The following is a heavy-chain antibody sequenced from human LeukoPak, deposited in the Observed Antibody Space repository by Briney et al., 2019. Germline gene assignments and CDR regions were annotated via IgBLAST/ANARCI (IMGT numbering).Heavy chain of an antibody. CDR1: GYTFTGYY. J-gene: IGHJ5*02. CDR3: AKSYTYSVSWYDEGRLDT. Sequence: ASVKVSCKASGYTFTGYYLHWLRQAPGPGLEWMGWINPSTGGTKYAQKFKGRVNMTRDTSISTAYMELNRLRSDDTAVYYCAKSYTYSVSWYDEGRLDTWGQGTLVTVSS. CDR2: INPSTGGT. V-gene: IGHV1-2*02. D-gene: IGHD6-13*01.